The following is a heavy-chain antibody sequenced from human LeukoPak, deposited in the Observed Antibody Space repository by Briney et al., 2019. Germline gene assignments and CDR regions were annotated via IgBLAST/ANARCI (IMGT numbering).Heavy chain of an antibody. Sequence: GASVKVSCKASGYTFTSYDINWVRQATGQGLEWMGWMNPSSGNTGYAQKFQGRVTMTRNTSISTAYMELSSLRSEDTAVYYCARGLGIVATIGPYYYFDYWGQGTLVTVSS. D-gene: IGHD5-12*01. CDR2: MNPSSGNT. CDR1: GYTFTSYD. CDR3: ARGLGIVATIGPYYYFDY. J-gene: IGHJ4*02. V-gene: IGHV1-8*01.